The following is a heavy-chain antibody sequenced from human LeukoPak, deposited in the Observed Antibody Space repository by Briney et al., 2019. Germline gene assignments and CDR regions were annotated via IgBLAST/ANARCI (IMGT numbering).Heavy chain of an antibody. CDR1: GYILTELT. D-gene: IGHD3-3*01. CDR2: FDPEDGET. V-gene: IGHV1-24*01. J-gene: IGHJ4*02. Sequence: ASVKVSCKVSGYILTELTMHWVRQAPGKGLEWMGGFDPEDGETIYAQKFQGRITMTEDTSTDTAYMELSSLRSEDTAVYYCAALFAGFSFDFWGQGTLVTVSS. CDR3: AALFAGFSFDF.